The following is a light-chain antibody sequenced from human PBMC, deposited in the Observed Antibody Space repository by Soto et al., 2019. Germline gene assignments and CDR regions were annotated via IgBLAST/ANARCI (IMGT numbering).Light chain of an antibody. CDR2: AAS. CDR3: QQSYSSPPT. Sequence: IQLTQSPASLSASVGDRVTITCRASQDISSYLGWYQQKPGKAPKLLIFAASSLQSGVPSRFSGSRSGPDFTLTISSLQPEDFATYYCQQSYSSPPTFGQGTKVDIK. V-gene: IGKV1-39*01. CDR1: QDISSY. J-gene: IGKJ1*01.